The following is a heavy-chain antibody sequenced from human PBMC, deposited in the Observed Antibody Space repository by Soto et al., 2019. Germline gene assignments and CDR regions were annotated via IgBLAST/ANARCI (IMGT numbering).Heavy chain of an antibody. CDR1: GFTFSSYA. V-gene: IGHV3-64*01. CDR2: ISRNGGST. Sequence: EVQLVESGGGLVQPGGSLRLSCAASGFTFSSYAMHWVRQAPGKGLEYVSAISRNGGSTYYANSVKGRFTISRDNSKNTLYLQMGSLRAEDMAVYYCARGYSSSWYRNNWFDPWGQGTLVTVSS. J-gene: IGHJ5*02. CDR3: ARGYSSSWYRNNWFDP. D-gene: IGHD6-13*01.